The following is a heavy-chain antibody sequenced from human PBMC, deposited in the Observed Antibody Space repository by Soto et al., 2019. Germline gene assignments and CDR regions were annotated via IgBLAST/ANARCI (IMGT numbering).Heavy chain of an antibody. CDR3: ARGYDSRRGYYAMDV. CDR2: IYYSGST. V-gene: IGHV4-61*01. CDR1: GGSVSSGSYY. Sequence: PSETLSLTCTVSGGSVSSGSYYWSWIRQPPGKGLEWIGYIYYSGSTNYNPSLKSRVTISVDTSKTQFSLKLTSVTAADTAVYYCARGYDSRRGYYAMDVWGQGTTVTVSS. J-gene: IGHJ6*02. D-gene: IGHD3-3*01.